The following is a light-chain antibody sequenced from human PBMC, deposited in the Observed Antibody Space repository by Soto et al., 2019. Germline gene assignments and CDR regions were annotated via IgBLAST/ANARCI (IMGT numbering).Light chain of an antibody. CDR3: QTYDSSLRGSI. CDR2: GNN. Sequence: QSVLTQPPSVSGAPGQRVTISCTGSSSNIGAGYDVHWYQHLPGAAPKVVIYGNNNRPSGVPDRFSGSKSGPSASLAITGLQAAHEADYYCQTYDSSLRGSIFGAGTKLTVL. CDR1: SSNIGAGYD. J-gene: IGLJ1*01. V-gene: IGLV1-40*01.